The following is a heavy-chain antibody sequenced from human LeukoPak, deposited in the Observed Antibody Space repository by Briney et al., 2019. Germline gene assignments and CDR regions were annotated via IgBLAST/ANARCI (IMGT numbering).Heavy chain of an antibody. CDR1: GFTFSSYG. D-gene: IGHD3-16*01. V-gene: IGHV3-30*03. J-gene: IGHJ6*02. Sequence: PGGSLRLSCAASGFTFSSYGMHWVRQAPGKGLEWVAVTSYDGSNKYYADSVKGRFTISRDNSKNTLYLQMNSLRAEDTAVYYCARGLKGYYYGMDVWGQGTTVTVSS. CDR2: TSYDGSNK. CDR3: ARGLKGYYYGMDV.